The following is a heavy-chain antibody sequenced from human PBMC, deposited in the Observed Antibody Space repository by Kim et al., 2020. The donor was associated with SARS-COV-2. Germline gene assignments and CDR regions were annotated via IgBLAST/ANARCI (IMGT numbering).Heavy chain of an antibody. CDR3: ARDYYDSSGYFGY. V-gene: IGHV3-30*04. Sequence: GGSLRLSCAASGFTFSSYAMHWVRQAPGKGLEWVAVISYDGSNKYYADSVKGRFTISRDNSKNTLYLQMNSLRAEDTAVYYCARDYYDSSGYFGYWGQGTLVTVSS. D-gene: IGHD3-22*01. CDR2: ISYDGSNK. J-gene: IGHJ4*02. CDR1: GFTFSSYA.